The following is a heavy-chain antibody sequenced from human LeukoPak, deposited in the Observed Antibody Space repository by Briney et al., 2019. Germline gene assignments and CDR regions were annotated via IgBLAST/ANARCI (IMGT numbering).Heavy chain of an antibody. CDR1: GESFSGYC. CDR3: ARGPVRDIVVVPAASYYYGMDV. D-gene: IGHD2-2*01. Sequence: SETLSLTCAVYGESFSGYCWSWIRQPPGKGLEWIGEINHSGSTNYNPSLKSRVTISVDTSKNQFSLKLSSVTAADTAVYYCARGPVRDIVVVPAASYYYGMDVWGQGTTVTVSS. J-gene: IGHJ6*02. V-gene: IGHV4-34*01. CDR2: INHSGST.